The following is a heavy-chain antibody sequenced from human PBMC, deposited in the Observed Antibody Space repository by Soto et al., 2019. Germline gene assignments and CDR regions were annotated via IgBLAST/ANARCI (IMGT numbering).Heavy chain of an antibody. CDR3: TKGAVFGPFDP. V-gene: IGHV3-49*04. Sequence: GGSLRLSCTGSGSGFDESALSWVRQGPGKGLEWVGFIRTRDYGATTRYAASVKDRFTMSRDDSKNIVYLHMNSLKGEDTAMYYCTKGAVFGPFDPWGQGTQVTVSS. J-gene: IGHJ5*02. CDR2: IRTRDYGATT. CDR1: GSGFDESA. D-gene: IGHD3-16*01.